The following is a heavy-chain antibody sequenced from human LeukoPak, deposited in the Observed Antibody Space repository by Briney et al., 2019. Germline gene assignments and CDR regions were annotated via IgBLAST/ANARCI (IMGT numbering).Heavy chain of an antibody. CDR2: INHSGST. CDR1: GGSFSGYY. Sequence: SETLSLTCAVYGGSFSGYYWSWIRQPPGKGLEWIGEINHSGSTNYNPSLKSRVTISVDTSKNQFSLKLSSVTAADTAVYYCARGRRYYYGSGSYYTLYFQHWGQGTLVTVSS. CDR3: ARGRRYYYGSGSYYTLYFQH. D-gene: IGHD3-10*01. V-gene: IGHV4-34*01. J-gene: IGHJ1*01.